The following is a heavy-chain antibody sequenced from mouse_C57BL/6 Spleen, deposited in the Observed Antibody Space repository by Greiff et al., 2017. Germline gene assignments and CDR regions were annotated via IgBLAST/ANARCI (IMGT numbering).Heavy chain of an antibody. CDR3: ARDHYGSSYGYYFDY. CDR2: IYPRSGNT. V-gene: IGHV1-81*01. Sequence: QVQLQQSGAELARPGASVKLSCKASGYTFTSYGISWVKQRTGQGLEWIGEIYPRSGNTYYNEKFKGKATLTADKSSSTAYMELRSLTSEDSAVYFCARDHYGSSYGYYFDYGGQGTTLTVSS. J-gene: IGHJ2*01. CDR1: GYTFTSYG. D-gene: IGHD1-1*01.